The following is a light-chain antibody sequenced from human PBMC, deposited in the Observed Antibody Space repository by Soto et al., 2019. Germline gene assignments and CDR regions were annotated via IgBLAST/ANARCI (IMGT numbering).Light chain of an antibody. CDR2: SNN. Sequence: QSVLTQPPSASGTPGQRVTISCSGSSSNIESNTVSWFQQLPRTAPKLLIYSNNQRPSGVPDRFSGSKSGTSASLAISGLQSEDEADYYCAAWDDSLNGPRFVFGTWTKVTVL. CDR1: SSNIESNT. V-gene: IGLV1-44*01. CDR3: AAWDDSLNGPRFV. J-gene: IGLJ1*01.